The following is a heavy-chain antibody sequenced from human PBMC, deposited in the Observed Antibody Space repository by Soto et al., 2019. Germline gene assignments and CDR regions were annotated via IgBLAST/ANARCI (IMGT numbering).Heavy chain of an antibody. Sequence: PSETLSLTCAVSGGSFSGYYWSWIRQPPGKGLEWIGEINHSGSTNYNPSLKSRVTISVDTSKNQFSLKLSSVTAADTAVYYCARHFWSGFYRFDPWGQGTLVTVSS. J-gene: IGHJ5*02. CDR1: GGSFSGYY. CDR2: INHSGST. D-gene: IGHD3-3*02. V-gene: IGHV4-34*01. CDR3: ARHFWSGFYRFDP.